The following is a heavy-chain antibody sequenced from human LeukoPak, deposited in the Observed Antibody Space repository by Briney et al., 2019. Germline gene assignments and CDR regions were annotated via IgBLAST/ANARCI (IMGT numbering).Heavy chain of an antibody. CDR3: ARAGYDYIWGSYRWGYYYYYYMDV. D-gene: IGHD3-16*02. Sequence: PSETLSLTCIVSGGSISSYYWSWIRQPPGKGLEWIGYIYYRGSTNYNPSLKSRVTISEDTSKNQFSLKLRSVTGADTGVYYCARAGYDYIWGSYRWGYYYYYYMDVWGKGTTVTVSS. V-gene: IGHV4-59*01. J-gene: IGHJ6*03. CDR1: GGSISSYY. CDR2: IYYRGST.